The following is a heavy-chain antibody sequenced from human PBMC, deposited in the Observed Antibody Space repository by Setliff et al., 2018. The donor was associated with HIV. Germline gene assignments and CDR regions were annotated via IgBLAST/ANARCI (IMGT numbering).Heavy chain of an antibody. CDR3: ARVPGRNYFDY. CDR2: INPSSGAT. V-gene: IGHV1-2*02. Sequence: ASVKVSCKASGYTFADYYMHWVRQAPGQGLEWMGWINPSSGATNYAQKFQGRVTMTRDTSISTAYMEVSRLRSDDTAVYYYARVPGRNYFDYWGQGTLVTVSS. J-gene: IGHJ4*02. CDR1: GYTFADYY.